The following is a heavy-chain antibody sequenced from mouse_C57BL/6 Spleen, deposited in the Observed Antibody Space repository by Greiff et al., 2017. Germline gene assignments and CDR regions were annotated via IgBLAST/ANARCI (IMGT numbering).Heavy chain of an antibody. CDR2: IDPSDSYT. CDR1: GYTFTSYW. D-gene: IGHD4-1*01. CDR3: ARLETGTEGYARDY. J-gene: IGHJ4*01. V-gene: IGHV1-50*01. Sequence: QVQLQQPGAELVKPGASVKLSCKASGYTFTSYWMQWVKQRPGQGLEWIGEIDPSDSYTNYNQKFKGKSTLTVDTSYSTASMQLSSLTSVDSAVSDGARLETGTEGYARDYWGQGTSVTVSS.